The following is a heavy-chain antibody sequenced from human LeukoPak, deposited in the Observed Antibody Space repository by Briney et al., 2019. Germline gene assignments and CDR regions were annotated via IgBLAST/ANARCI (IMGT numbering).Heavy chain of an antibody. D-gene: IGHD6-19*01. J-gene: IGHJ1*01. V-gene: IGHV1-2*02. CDR1: GYTFTGYY. Sequence: GASVKVSCKASGYTFTGYYMHWVRQAPGQGLEWMGWINPNSGGTNYAQKFQGRVTMTRATSISTAYMELSRLRSDDTAVYYCARGIIIAVAGGAEYFQHWGQGTLVTVSS. CDR2: INPNSGGT. CDR3: ARGIIIAVAGGAEYFQH.